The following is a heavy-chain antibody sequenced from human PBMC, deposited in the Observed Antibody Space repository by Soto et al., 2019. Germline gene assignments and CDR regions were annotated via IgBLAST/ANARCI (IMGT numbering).Heavy chain of an antibody. CDR1: GYYFTSYW. CDR3: ALASETAFDI. J-gene: IGHJ3*02. CDR2: IYPGDSDT. V-gene: IGHV5-51*01. D-gene: IGHD3-3*02. Sequence: GESLKICCKGSGYYFTSYWIAWVRQMPGKGLEWMGVIYPGDSDTRYSPSLQGQVTISADKSISTAYLQWSSLKASDTAMYYCALASETAFDIWGQGTMVTVSS.